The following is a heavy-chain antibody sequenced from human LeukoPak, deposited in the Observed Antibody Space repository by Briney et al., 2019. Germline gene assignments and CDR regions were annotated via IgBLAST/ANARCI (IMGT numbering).Heavy chain of an antibody. D-gene: IGHD3-10*01. J-gene: IGHJ4*02. Sequence: GGSLRLSCAASGFTFTNAWLTWVRQAPGKGLEWVGRIKGKSDGGTVDYAAPVKGRFTISRDDSKNTLYLLMNSLTTEDTAVYYCTTGRLYGSGSYFNFYWAQGTLVTVSS. CDR1: GFTFTNAW. CDR3: TTGRLYGSGSYFNFY. V-gene: IGHV3-15*01. CDR2: IKGKSDGGTV.